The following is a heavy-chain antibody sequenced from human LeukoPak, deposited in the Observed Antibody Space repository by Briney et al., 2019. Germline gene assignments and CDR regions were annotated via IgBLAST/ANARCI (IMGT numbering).Heavy chain of an antibody. CDR1: GFTFSSYW. V-gene: IGHV3-30*02. J-gene: IGHJ4*02. CDR3: AQPDF. Sequence: GGSLRLSCAASGFTFSSYWMHWVRQAPGKGLEWLAFIRFDGSTKYYADSVKGRFTVSRDNSKSTLYLQMNSLRAEDTAVYYCAQPDFWGQGTLVTVSS. CDR2: IRFDGSTK.